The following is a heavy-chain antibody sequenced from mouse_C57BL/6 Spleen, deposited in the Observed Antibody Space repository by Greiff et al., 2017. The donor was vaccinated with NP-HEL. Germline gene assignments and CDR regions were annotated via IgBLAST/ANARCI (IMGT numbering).Heavy chain of an antibody. CDR2: IYPGDGDT. Sequence: QVQLQQPGAELVKPGASVKISCKASGYAFSSYWMNWVKQRPGKGLEWIGQIYPGDGDTNYNGKFKGKATLTADKSSSTAYMQLSSLTSEDSAVYFCARGGTTVVARGYFDYWGQGTTLTVSS. J-gene: IGHJ2*01. V-gene: IGHV1-80*01. CDR1: GYAFSSYW. CDR3: ARGGTTVVARGYFDY. D-gene: IGHD1-1*01.